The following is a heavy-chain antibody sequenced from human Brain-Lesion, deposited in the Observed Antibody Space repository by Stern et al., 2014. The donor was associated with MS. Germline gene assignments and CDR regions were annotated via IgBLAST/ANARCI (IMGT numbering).Heavy chain of an antibody. D-gene: IGHD4-17*01. Sequence: VHLVESGAEVKKTGSSVKVSCQASGNTFTNRYLHWVRQAPGQALEWMGWITPFPGNTNYAQNFQDRVTITMDRAMSTAYMDLSSLRSDDTAIYFCAEGGSYGFVYWGQGTLVTVSS. CDR3: AEGGSYGFVY. V-gene: IGHV1-45*02. J-gene: IGHJ4*02. CDR1: GNTFTNRY. CDR2: ITPFPGNT.